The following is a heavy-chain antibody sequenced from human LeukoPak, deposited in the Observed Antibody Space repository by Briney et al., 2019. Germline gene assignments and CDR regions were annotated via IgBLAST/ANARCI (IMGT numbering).Heavy chain of an antibody. CDR1: GFMFGENG. Sequence: PGGSLGLSCAASGFMFGENGMHWVRQAPGKGLEWVAVISHDGRNKNYADSVKGRFTISRDNSKNTLYLQMSSLRAEDTAVYFCAKDPSYYYGSGSYLKNWFDPWGQGTLVTVSS. CDR3: AKDPSYYYGSGSYLKNWFDP. V-gene: IGHV3-30*18. CDR2: ISHDGRNK. J-gene: IGHJ5*02. D-gene: IGHD3-10*01.